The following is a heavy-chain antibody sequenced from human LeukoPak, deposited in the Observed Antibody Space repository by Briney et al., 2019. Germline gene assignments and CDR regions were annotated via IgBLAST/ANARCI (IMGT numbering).Heavy chain of an antibody. D-gene: IGHD2-15*01. CDR3: ARQREWGGGFDAFDI. V-gene: IGHV5-51*01. CDR1: GYSFTSYW. CDR2: NYPGDSDT. Sequence: GESLKISCKGSGYSFTSYWIGWVRQMPGKGLEWMEINYPGDSDTRYSPSFQGQVTISVDKSISTAYLQWSSLKASDTAMYYCARQREWGGGFDAFDIWGQGTMVTVSS. J-gene: IGHJ3*02.